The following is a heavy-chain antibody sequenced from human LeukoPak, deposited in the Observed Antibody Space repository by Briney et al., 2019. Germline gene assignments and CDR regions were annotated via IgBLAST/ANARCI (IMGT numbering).Heavy chain of an antibody. J-gene: IGHJ4*02. CDR1: GYTLTELS. D-gene: IGHD2-15*01. CDR3: ATVDCSGGSCYLDY. Sequence: ASVKVSCKVSGYTLTELSMHWVRQAPGKGLEWMGGFDPEDGETIYAQKFQGRVNMTEDTSTDTAYMELSSLRSEDTAVYYCATVDCSGGSCYLDYWGQGTLVTVSS. V-gene: IGHV1-24*01. CDR2: FDPEDGET.